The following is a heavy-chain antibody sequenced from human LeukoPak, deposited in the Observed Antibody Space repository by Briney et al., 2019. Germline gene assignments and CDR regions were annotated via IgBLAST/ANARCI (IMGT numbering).Heavy chain of an antibody. Sequence: PSETLSFTCTVSGGSISSYYWSWIRQPPGKGLEWIGEINHSGSTNYNPSLKSRVTISVDTSKDQFSLKLSSVTAADTAVYYCAKSPVIREIYYDSSGYSGAEDYWGQGTLVTVSS. D-gene: IGHD3-22*01. CDR3: AKSPVIREIYYDSSGYSGAEDY. J-gene: IGHJ4*02. CDR1: GGSISSYY. V-gene: IGHV4-34*01. CDR2: INHSGST.